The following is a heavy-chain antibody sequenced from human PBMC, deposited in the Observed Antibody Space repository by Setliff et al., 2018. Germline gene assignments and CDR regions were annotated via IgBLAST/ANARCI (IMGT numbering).Heavy chain of an antibody. CDR2: IIHSGST. CDR3: ARSFSRREKFLLDY. V-gene: IGHV4-39*07. CDR1: GGSISSSSYY. J-gene: IGHJ4*02. Sequence: SETLSLTCTVSGGSISSSSYYWGWIRQPPGKGLEWIGEIIHSGSTNYNPSLKSRVTISMDTSKNQFSLKVSSVTAADTAVYYCARSFSRREKFLLDYWGQGALVTVSS.